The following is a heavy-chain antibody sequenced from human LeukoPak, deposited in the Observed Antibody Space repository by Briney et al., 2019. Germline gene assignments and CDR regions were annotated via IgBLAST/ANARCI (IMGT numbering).Heavy chain of an antibody. CDR1: GFTFSSYA. J-gene: IGHJ4*02. D-gene: IGHD3-22*01. CDR3: AKVWREYYYDSSGYYGGVFDY. Sequence: QTGGSLRLSCAASGFTFSSYAMSWVRQAPGKGLEWVSAISGSGGSTYYADSVKGRFTISRDNSKNTLYLQMNSLRAEDTAVYYCAKVWREYYYDSSGYYGGVFDYWGQGTLVTVSS. CDR2: ISGSGGST. V-gene: IGHV3-23*01.